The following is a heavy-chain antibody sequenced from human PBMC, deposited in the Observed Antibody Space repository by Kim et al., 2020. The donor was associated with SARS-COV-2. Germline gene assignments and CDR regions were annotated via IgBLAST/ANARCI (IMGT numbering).Heavy chain of an antibody. CDR3: ARYYDFWSGYYMGSADYYYGMDV. CDR1: GGSISSYY. J-gene: IGHJ6*02. CDR2: IYYSGST. V-gene: IGHV4-59*01. D-gene: IGHD3-3*01. Sequence: SETLSLTCTVSGGSISSYYWSWIRQPPGKGLEWIGYIYYSGSTNYNPSLKSRVIISVDTSKNQFSLKLSSVTAADTAVYYCARYYDFWSGYYMGSADYYYGMDVWGQGTTVTVSS.